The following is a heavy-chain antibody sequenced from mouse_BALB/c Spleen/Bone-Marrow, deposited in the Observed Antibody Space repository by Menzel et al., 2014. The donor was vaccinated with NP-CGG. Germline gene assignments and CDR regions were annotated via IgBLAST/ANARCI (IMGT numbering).Heavy chain of an antibody. CDR2: INPSTGYT. D-gene: IGHD2-13*01. CDR1: GYTFTSYW. Sequence: VQLQESGAELAKLGASVKMSCKASGYTFTSYWMHWVKQRPGQGLEWIGYINPSTGYTEYNQKFKDKATLTADKSSSTAYMQLSSLTSEDSAVYYCARGDYYFDYWGQGTTLTVSS. V-gene: IGHV1-7*01. CDR3: ARGDYYFDY. J-gene: IGHJ2*01.